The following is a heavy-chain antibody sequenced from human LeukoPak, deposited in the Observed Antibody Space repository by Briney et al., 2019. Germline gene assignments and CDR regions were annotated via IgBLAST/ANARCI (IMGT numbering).Heavy chain of an antibody. J-gene: IGHJ4*02. Sequence: PGGSVSISCASPEHKFRSFEMNWVRQAPGKGLEWLSYIGTIGSPIYYADSVKGRFTISRDNARNSLCLQMNSLRVEDTAVYYCASFYDSSGRDYWGQGTLVTVSS. CDR2: IGTIGSPI. CDR1: EHKFRSFE. D-gene: IGHD3-22*01. V-gene: IGHV3-48*03. CDR3: ASFYDSSGRDY.